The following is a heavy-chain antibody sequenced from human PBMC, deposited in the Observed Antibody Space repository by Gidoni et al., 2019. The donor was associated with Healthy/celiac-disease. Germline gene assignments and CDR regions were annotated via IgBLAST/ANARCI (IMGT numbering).Heavy chain of an antibody. V-gene: IGHV3-74*01. CDR1: GFTFSSYC. CDR2: INSDGSST. Sequence: EVQLVESGGGLVQPGGYLRLSCADYGFTFSSYCMHWVRQAPGKGLVWVSRINSDGSSTSYADSVKCRFTISRDNAKNTLYLQMNSLRAEDTAVYYCARIAAAGTRSGWFDPWGQGTLVTVSS. CDR3: ARIAAAGTRSGWFDP. J-gene: IGHJ5*02. D-gene: IGHD6-13*01.